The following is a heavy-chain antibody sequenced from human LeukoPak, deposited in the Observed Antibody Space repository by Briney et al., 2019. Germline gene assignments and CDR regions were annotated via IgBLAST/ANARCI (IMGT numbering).Heavy chain of an antibody. J-gene: IGHJ4*02. CDR2: IIPIFGTA. V-gene: IGHV1-69*13. CDR1: GGTFSSYA. CDR3: ARGKALYSGSFSPPFDY. D-gene: IGHD1-26*01. Sequence: SVKDSCKASGGTFSSYAISWVRQAPGQGLEWMGGIIPIFGTANYAQKFQGRVTITADESTSTAYMELSSLRSEDTAVYYCARGKALYSGSFSPPFDYWGQGTLVTVSS.